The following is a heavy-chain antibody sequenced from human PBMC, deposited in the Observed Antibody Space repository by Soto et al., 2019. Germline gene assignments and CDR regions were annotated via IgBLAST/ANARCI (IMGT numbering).Heavy chain of an antibody. Sequence: GGSLRLSCTGSGFSFGDYAMSWFRQAPGKGLEWVGFIRSKPFGGTTTYAASVQGRFMISRDDSKSNGYLQMSSLKTEDTAVYFCGRFKEYHGYADLDFWGQETLVTVSS. D-gene: IGHD5-12*01. CDR3: GRFKEYHGYADLDF. V-gene: IGHV3-49*03. CDR1: GFSFGDYA. CDR2: IRSKPFGGTT. J-gene: IGHJ4*02.